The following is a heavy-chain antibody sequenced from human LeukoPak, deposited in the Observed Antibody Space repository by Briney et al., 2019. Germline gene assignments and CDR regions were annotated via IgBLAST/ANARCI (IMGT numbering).Heavy chain of an antibody. D-gene: IGHD3-22*01. CDR1: GGTFSSYA. Sequence: ASVKVSCKASGGTFSSYAISWVRQAPGQGLEWMGGIIPIFGTANYAQKFQGRVTITTDESTSTAYMELSSLRSEGTGAYYFARGGRGYYDSSDDWGQGTLVTVSS. V-gene: IGHV1-69*05. CDR2: IIPIFGTA. CDR3: ARGGRGYYDSSDD. J-gene: IGHJ4*02.